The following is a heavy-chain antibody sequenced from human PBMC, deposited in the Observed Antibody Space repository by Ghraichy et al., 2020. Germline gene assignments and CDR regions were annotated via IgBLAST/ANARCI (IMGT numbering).Heavy chain of an antibody. D-gene: IGHD1/OR15-1a*01. Sequence: TLSLTCAISGDTVSSITAAWNWIRQSPSRGLEWLGRTYYRSKWYNHYAVSVQSRITINPDTFKNQFSLHLNSVTPEDTAVYYCAKEENNKLDWGQGTLVTVSS. V-gene: IGHV6-1*01. CDR1: GDTVSSITAA. CDR3: AKEENNKLD. CDR2: TYYRSKWYN. J-gene: IGHJ1*01.